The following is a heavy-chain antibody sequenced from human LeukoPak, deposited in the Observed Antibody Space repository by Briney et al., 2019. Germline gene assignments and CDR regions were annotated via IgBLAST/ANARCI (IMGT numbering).Heavy chain of an antibody. J-gene: IGHJ4*02. D-gene: IGHD4-17*01. Sequence: GGSLRLSCAASGFTFSSYWMSWVRQAPGRGLEWVANIKRDGSEKYYVDSVEGRFTISTDNAKNSVYLQMNSLRAEDTAVYYCASPAYGDYALFDYWGQGTLVTVSS. V-gene: IGHV3-7*01. CDR3: ASPAYGDYALFDY. CDR2: IKRDGSEK. CDR1: GFTFSSYW.